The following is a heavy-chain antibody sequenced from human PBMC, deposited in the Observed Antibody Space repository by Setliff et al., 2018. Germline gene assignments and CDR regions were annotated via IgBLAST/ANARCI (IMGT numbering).Heavy chain of an antibody. J-gene: IGHJ4*02. CDR2: VIPIFGTA. CDR1: GGTFSSYA. V-gene: IGHV1-69*13. D-gene: IGHD2-15*01. CDR3: AKDRYCGGGSCLKDFEY. Sequence: SVKVSCKASGGTFSSYAISWVRQAPGQGLEWMGGVIPIFGTANYAQKFQGRVTITADDSTSTAYMELSSLRAEDTAVYYCAKDRYCGGGSCLKDFEYWGQGTLVTVSS.